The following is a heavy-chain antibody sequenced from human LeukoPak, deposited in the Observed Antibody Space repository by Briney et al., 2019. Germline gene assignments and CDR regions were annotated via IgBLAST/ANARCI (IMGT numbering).Heavy chain of an antibody. V-gene: IGHV4-4*02. CDR1: GGSISSSNL. Sequence: SETLSLTCAVSGGSISSSNLWSWVRQPPGKGLEWIGEIYHSGSTNYNPSLKSRVTISVDKSKNQFSLKLSSVTAADTAVYYCARGLRQLVRSWHYWGQGTLVTVSS. J-gene: IGHJ4*02. D-gene: IGHD6-6*01. CDR2: IYHSGST. CDR3: ARGLRQLVRSWHY.